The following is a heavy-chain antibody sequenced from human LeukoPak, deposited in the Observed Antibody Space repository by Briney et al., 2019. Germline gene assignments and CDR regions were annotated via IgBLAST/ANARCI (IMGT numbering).Heavy chain of an antibody. V-gene: IGHV3-7*01. CDR1: GFTFSNYA. J-gene: IGHJ6*02. CDR2: IKQDGTVQ. Sequence: SGGSLRLSCAASGFTFSNYAMNWVRQAPGKGLQWLANIKQDGTVQHYVDSVKGRFTISRDNAKNSLFLQMNSLRAEDTALYYCARDYTATGAMDVWGQGTTVTVS. CDR3: ARDYTATGAMDV. D-gene: IGHD2-21*02.